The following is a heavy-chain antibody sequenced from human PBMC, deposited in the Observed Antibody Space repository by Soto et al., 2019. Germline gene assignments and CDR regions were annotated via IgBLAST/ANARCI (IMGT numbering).Heavy chain of an antibody. CDR2: IRSKAYGGTT. D-gene: IGHD6-6*01. CDR3: TRDQANYNIAARGYCYYMDV. J-gene: IGHJ6*03. CDR1: GFTFGDYA. Sequence: EVQLVESGGGLVQPGRSLRLSCTASGFTFGDYAMSWFRQAPGKGLEWVGFIRSKAYGGTTEYAASVKGRFTISRDDSKNIAYLQMKSLKTEDTAVYYCTRDQANYNIAARGYCYYMDVWGKGTTVTVSS. V-gene: IGHV3-49*03.